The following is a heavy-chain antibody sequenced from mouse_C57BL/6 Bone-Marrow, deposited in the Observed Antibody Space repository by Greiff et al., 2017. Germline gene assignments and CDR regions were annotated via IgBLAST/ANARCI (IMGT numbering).Heavy chain of an antibody. Sequence: QVQLQQSGPELVTPGASVKLSCKASGYTFTSYDINWVKQRPGQGLEWIGWISPRAGSTKYNEKFKGKATLTVDTSSSTAYMELHSLTSADSAVYVCARDYGSSDWYFDVWGTGTTVTVSS. CDR1: GYTFTSYD. CDR3: ARDYGSSDWYFDV. D-gene: IGHD1-1*01. CDR2: ISPRAGST. V-gene: IGHV1-85*01. J-gene: IGHJ1*03.